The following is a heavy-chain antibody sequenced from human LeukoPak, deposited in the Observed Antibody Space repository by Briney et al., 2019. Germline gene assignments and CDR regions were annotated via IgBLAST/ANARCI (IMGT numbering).Heavy chain of an antibody. J-gene: IGHJ4*02. V-gene: IGHV1-46*01. CDR3: ARDQEGFDY. CDR2: IYPRDGST. CDR1: GYSFTSNY. Sequence: ASVKVSCKASGYSFTSNYIHWVRQAPGQGLEWMGMIYPRDGSTSYAQKFQGRVTVTRDTSTSTVHMELSGLGSEDTAVYYCARDQEGFDYWGQGTLVTVSS.